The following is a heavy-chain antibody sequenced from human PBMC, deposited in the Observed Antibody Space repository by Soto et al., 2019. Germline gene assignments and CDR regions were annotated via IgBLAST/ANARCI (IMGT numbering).Heavy chain of an antibody. CDR3: ANRPIVGAAI. V-gene: IGHV4-4*02. CDR2: IFHSGST. CDR1: GGYISNSNW. J-gene: IGHJ1*01. D-gene: IGHD1-26*01. Sequence: QVQLQESGPGLVKPSGTLSLTCAVFGGYISNSNWWTWGRQPPGKGLDCIGEIFHSGSTNYNSSLVGRVTISVDQANNQFALKLSSVTAADTAVYYCANRPIVGAAIWGQGTLVTVSS.